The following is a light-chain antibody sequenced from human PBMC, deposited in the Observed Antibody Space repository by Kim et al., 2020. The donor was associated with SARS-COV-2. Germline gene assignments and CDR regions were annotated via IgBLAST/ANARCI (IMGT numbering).Light chain of an antibody. V-gene: IGKV3-20*01. CDR3: QQYGTSVVT. CDR2: GAS. J-gene: IGKJ4*01. CDR1: QTIINKY. Sequence: SPGERASLSCRASQTIINKYVAWYQQKPGQAPRLLIYGASNRATGLPDRFSGSGSGTDFTLTISRLEPEDFAVYYCQQYGTSVVTFGGGTKVDIK.